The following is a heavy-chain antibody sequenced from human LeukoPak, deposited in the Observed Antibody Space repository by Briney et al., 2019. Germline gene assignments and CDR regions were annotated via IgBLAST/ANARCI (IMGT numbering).Heavy chain of an antibody. V-gene: IGHV4-61*02. CDR1: GGSISSGSYY. CDR2: IYTSGST. J-gene: IGHJ3*02. CDR3: ARESIEKDAFDI. Sequence: PSETLSLTCTVSGGSISSGSYYWSWIRQPAGKGLEWIGRIYTSGSTNYNPSLKSRVTISVDTSKNQFSLKLSSVTAADTAVYYCARESIEKDAFDIWGQGTMVTVSS.